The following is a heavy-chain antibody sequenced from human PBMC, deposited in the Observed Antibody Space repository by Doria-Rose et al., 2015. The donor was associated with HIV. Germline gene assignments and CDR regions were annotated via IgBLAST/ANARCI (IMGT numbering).Heavy chain of an antibody. CDR2: IHDIGAT. D-gene: IGHD3-16*01. CDR1: GDSINSYY. CDR3: ARQTFYYMDV. J-gene: IGHJ6*03. Sequence: QVQLQESGPGLVKPSETLSLTCTVSGDSINSYYWSWIRQPPGKGLEWIGYIHDIGATNYNPSLRSRVTISADTSKNQFSLKLSSLTAADTAVYYCARQTFYYMDVWGKGTTVTVSS. V-gene: IGHV4-59*08.